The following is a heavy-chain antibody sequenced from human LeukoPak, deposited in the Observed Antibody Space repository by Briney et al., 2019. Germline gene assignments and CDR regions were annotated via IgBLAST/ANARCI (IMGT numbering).Heavy chain of an antibody. V-gene: IGHV1-8*01. CDR3: ARGSIRGVSADY. D-gene: IGHD3-10*01. CDR1: GYTFTSYD. Sequence: ASVKVSCKTSGYTFTSYDINWVRQATGQGLEWMGWMNPNSGNTGYAQKFQGRVTMTRNTSISTAYMELSSLRSEDTAVYYCARGSIRGVSADYWGQGTLVTVSS. CDR2: MNPNSGNT. J-gene: IGHJ4*02.